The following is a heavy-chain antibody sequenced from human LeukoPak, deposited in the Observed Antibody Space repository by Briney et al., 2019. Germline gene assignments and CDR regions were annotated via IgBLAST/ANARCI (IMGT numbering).Heavy chain of an antibody. D-gene: IGHD3-22*01. CDR3: ARDRAPYYYDSSAYYFDY. CDR2: INPKSGGT. J-gene: IGHJ4*02. Sequence: ASVTVSFTASGYTFTVYYMHWVRQAPGQGREWMGWINPKSGGTNYAQKFQGRVTMTRDTSISTAYMELSRLRSDDTAVYYCARDRAPYYYDSSAYYFDYWGQGTLVTVSS. V-gene: IGHV1-2*02. CDR1: GYTFTVYY.